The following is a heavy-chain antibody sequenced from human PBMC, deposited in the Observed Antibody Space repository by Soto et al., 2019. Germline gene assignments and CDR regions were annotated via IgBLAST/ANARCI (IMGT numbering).Heavy chain of an antibody. J-gene: IGHJ4*02. Sequence: SDTLSLTCTVSGGSISSGDYYRSWIRQPPGKGLEWIGYIYYSGSTYYNPSLKSRVTISVDTSKNQFSLKLSSVTAADTAAYYCAGSYDSSGYFPGDAYYWGQGTLVTVSS. CDR2: IYYSGST. D-gene: IGHD3-22*01. CDR3: AGSYDSSGYFPGDAYY. V-gene: IGHV4-30-4*02. CDR1: GGSISSGDYY.